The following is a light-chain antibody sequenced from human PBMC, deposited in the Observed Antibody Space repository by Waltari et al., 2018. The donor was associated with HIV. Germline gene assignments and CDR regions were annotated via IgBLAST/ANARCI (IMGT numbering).Light chain of an antibody. V-gene: IGLV6-57*01. CDR3: QSYDTTTPVV. CDR1: SGSIASSY. CDR2: EDN. Sequence: ESPGKTVSISCTRSSGSIASSYVQWYQQRPGSSPTAVIFEDNQRPSGVPERFSGSIDSSSNSASLTISGLKTEDEADYYCQSYDTTTPVVFGGGTRLTVL. J-gene: IGLJ2*01.